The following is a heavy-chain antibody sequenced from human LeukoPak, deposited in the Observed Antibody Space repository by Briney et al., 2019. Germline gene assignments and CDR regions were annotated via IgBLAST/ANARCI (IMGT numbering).Heavy chain of an antibody. V-gene: IGHV1-46*01. Sequence: ASVKVSCKASGYTFTSYYMHWVRQAPGQGLEWMGIINPSGGSTSYAQKFQGRVTMTRDTSTSTVYMGLSSLRSEDTAVYYCARDLGLGPKPPWYYFDYWGQGTLVAVSS. J-gene: IGHJ4*02. D-gene: IGHD2-2*03. CDR1: GYTFTSYY. CDR3: ARDLGLGPKPPWYYFDY. CDR2: INPSGGST.